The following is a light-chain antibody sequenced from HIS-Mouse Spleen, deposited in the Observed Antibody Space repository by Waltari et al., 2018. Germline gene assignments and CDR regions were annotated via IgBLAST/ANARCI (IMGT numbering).Light chain of an antibody. V-gene: IGLV1-47*01. CDR3: AAWDDSLSGSWV. CDR2: RNN. Sequence: QSVLTQPPSASGTPGQRVTISCSGSSSNIGSNYVYWYQQLPGTAPKLLIYRNNQRPSGVPARVSGATSGTSASLAISGLRSEDEADYYCAAWDDSLSGSWVFGGGTKLTVL. J-gene: IGLJ3*02. CDR1: SSNIGSNY.